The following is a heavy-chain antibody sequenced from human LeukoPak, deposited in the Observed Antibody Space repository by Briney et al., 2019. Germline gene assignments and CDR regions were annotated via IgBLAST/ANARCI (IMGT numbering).Heavy chain of an antibody. D-gene: IGHD5/OR15-5a*01. V-gene: IGHV3-53*01. J-gene: IGHJ3*02. Sequence: GGSLRLSCAASGFTVSSNYMNWVRQAPEKGLEWVSIIYSGGSTFYADSVKGRFTISRDNSKNTLHLQMNSLRAEDTAVYYCARSNDAFDIWGQGTMVTVSS. CDR3: ARSNDAFDI. CDR1: GFTVSSNY. CDR2: IYSGGST.